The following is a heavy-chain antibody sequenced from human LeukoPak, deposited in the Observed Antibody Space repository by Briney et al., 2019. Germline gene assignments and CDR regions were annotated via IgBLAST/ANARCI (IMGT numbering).Heavy chain of an antibody. V-gene: IGHV3-53*01. J-gene: IGHJ4*02. CDR1: GFTVSSNY. CDR3: AREANAFYGSGSYYQGLRRKYYFDY. Sequence: PGGSLRLSCAASGFTVSSNYMSWVRQAPGKGLEWVSVIYSGGSTYYADSVKGRFTISRDNSKNTLYPQMNSLRAEDTAVYYCAREANAFYGSGSYYQGLRRKYYFDYWGQGTLVTVSS. CDR2: IYSGGST. D-gene: IGHD3-10*01.